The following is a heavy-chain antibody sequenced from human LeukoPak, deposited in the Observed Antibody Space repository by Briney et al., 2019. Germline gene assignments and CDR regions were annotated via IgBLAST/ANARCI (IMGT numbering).Heavy chain of an antibody. CDR1: GGSISSYY. V-gene: IGHV4-59*08. J-gene: IGHJ4*02. D-gene: IGHD5-18*01. Sequence: SETLSLTCTVSGGSISSYYWSWIRQPPGKGLEWIGYIYYSGSTNYNPSLKSRVTISVGTSKNQFSLKLSSVTATDTAVYYCARHKGYSYGLDYWGQGTLVTVSS. CDR3: ARHKGYSYGLDY. CDR2: IYYSGST.